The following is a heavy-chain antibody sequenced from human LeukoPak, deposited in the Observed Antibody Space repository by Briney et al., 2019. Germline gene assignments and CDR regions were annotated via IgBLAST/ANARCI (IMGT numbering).Heavy chain of an antibody. Sequence: SIYYSVRSYYNPSLKSRVTISVDTSKNHFSLKLSSVTAADTAVYFCARRGTGTTPYFDYWGQGTLVTVSS. V-gene: IGHV4-39*01. CDR2: IYYSVRS. CDR3: ARRGTGTTPYFDY. D-gene: IGHD1-7*01. J-gene: IGHJ4*02.